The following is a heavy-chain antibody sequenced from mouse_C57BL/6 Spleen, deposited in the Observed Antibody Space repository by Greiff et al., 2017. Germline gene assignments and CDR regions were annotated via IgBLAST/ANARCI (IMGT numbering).Heavy chain of an antibody. Sequence: QVQLQQPGAELVKPGASVKMSCKASGYTFTSYWITWVKQRPGQGLEWIGDIYPGSGSTNYNEKFKCKATLTVDTSSSTAYMQLSSLTSEDSAVYYCARLRPMDDYDGFAYWGQGTLVTVSA. J-gene: IGHJ3*01. CDR2: IYPGSGST. V-gene: IGHV1-55*01. CDR1: GYTFTSYW. CDR3: ARLRPMDDYDGFAY. D-gene: IGHD2-4*01.